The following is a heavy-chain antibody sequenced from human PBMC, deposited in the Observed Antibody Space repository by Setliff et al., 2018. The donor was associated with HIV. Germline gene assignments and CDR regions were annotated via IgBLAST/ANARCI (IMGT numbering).Heavy chain of an antibody. D-gene: IGHD3-16*01. CDR3: ASCHVGYAYDFNY. CDR1: GGSISSSSYY. V-gene: IGHV4-39*01. CDR2: GSYSGSS. J-gene: IGHJ4*02. Sequence: KTSETLSLTCSVSGGSISSSSYYWGWIRQPPGKGLEWIGSGSYSGSSYYNPSLKSRVTIAVDTSKNQYSLKLISMTAADTAVYYCASCHVGYAYDFNYWGQGALVTVSS.